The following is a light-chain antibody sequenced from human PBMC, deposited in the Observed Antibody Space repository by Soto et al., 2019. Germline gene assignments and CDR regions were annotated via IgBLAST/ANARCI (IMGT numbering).Light chain of an antibody. J-gene: IGLJ2*01. CDR1: SYNIGSNT. CDR3: TAWDDSLRAVL. V-gene: IGLV1-44*01. Sequence: QSLLTQPPSASGTPGHRVTISCSGGSYNIGSNTVNWYQHLPGAAPKLLIYGNDQRPSGVPDRFSGSKSGTSVFLAISGLQSEDEADSYCTAWDDSLRAVLFGGGTKLTVL. CDR2: GND.